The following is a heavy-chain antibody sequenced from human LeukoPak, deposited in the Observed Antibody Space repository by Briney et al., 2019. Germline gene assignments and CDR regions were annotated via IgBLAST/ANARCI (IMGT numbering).Heavy chain of an antibody. V-gene: IGHV3-23*01. Sequence: HPGGSLRLSCAASRFTFSTYGMNWVRQTPGEGLEWVAAISGSGDRTYHADSVKGRFTISRDNSKNMLYLQMNSLRAEDTALYYCAKDPRYCSSTSCYYYYYMDVWGKGTTVTISS. CDR2: ISGSGDRT. CDR3: AKDPRYCSSTSCYYYYYMDV. CDR1: RFTFSTYG. J-gene: IGHJ6*03. D-gene: IGHD2-2*01.